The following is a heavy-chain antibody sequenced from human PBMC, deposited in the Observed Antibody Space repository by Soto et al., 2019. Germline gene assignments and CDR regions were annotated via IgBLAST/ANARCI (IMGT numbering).Heavy chain of an antibody. Sequence: ETLSLTCTVSGGSISSYYWSWIRQPPGKGLEWIGYIYYSGSTNYNPSLKSRVTISVDTSKNQFSLKLSSVTAADTAVYYCARHLGYVDSQFWGHGTLVTVSS. V-gene: IGHV4-59*01. CDR2: IYYSGST. CDR3: ARHLGYVDSQF. D-gene: IGHD4-17*01. J-gene: IGHJ4*01. CDR1: GGSISSYY.